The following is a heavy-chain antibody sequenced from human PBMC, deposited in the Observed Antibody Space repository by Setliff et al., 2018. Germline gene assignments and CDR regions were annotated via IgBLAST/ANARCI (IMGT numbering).Heavy chain of an antibody. CDR3: ARAHTWSLPNDNSGYPGWFDP. CDR1: GFSISSGYY. J-gene: IGHJ5*02. V-gene: IGHV4-38-2*01. CDR2: IHHSGKA. Sequence: SETLSLTCAVSGFSISSGYYWGWIRQPPGKGLEWIVNIHHSGKAYYNPSLKSRVTMSVDTSKNHVSLKLSAVTAADTAVYYCARAHTWSLPNDNSGYPGWFDPWGQGTLVTVSS. D-gene: IGHD3-22*01.